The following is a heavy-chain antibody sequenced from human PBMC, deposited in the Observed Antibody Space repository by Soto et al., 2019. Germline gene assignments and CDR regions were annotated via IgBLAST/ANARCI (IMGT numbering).Heavy chain of an antibody. CDR2: NIPIFGTA. V-gene: IGHV1-69*06. D-gene: IGHD3-22*01. CDR1: GGTFSSYA. Sequence: QVQLVQSGAEVKKPGSSVKVSCKASGGTFSSYAISWVRQAPGQGLEWMGGNIPIFGTANYAQKFQGRVTITADKSTSTAYMELSSLRSEDTAVYYWARARGRYDSSGYAPDYWGQGTLVTVSS. CDR3: ARARGRYDSSGYAPDY. J-gene: IGHJ4*02.